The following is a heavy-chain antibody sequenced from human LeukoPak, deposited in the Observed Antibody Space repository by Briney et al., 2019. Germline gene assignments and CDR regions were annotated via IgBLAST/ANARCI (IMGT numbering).Heavy chain of an antibody. Sequence: ASVKLSCKASGYTFTSYYMHWVRQAPGPGLEWMGVINPSGGSASYAQKFQGRVTMTRDTSTSTVYMELSSLRSEDPAVYYCARTRYCSSSSCYNTRYGMDVWGKGTTVTVSS. CDR1: GYTFTSYY. V-gene: IGHV1-46*01. CDR3: ARTRYCSSSSCYNTRYGMDV. D-gene: IGHD2-2*02. J-gene: IGHJ6*04. CDR2: INPSGGSA.